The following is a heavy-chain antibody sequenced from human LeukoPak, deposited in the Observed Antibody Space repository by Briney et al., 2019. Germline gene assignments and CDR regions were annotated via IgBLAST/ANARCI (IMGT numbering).Heavy chain of an antibody. Sequence: SETLSLTCTVSGGSISSSSYYWGWIRQPPGKGLEWIGSIYYSGSTYYNPSLKSRVTISVDTSKNQFSLKLSSVTAADTAVYYCARESLTWLQSRTSWFDPWGQGTLVTVSS. V-gene: IGHV4-39*07. CDR2: IYYSGST. CDR1: GGSISSSSYY. J-gene: IGHJ5*02. D-gene: IGHD5-24*01. CDR3: ARESLTWLQSRTSWFDP.